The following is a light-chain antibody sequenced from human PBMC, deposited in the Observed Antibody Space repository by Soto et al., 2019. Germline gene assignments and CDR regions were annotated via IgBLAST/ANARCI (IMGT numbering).Light chain of an antibody. Sequence: QSALTQPASVSGSPGQSITISCTGSSSDVGTYDLVSWYQQHPGKAPTLIIYEVTERPSGVSPRFSGSKSGNTASLTISGLQAEDEADYYCCSYAGSSTDVFGAGTKVTVL. CDR3: CSYAGSSTDV. CDR1: SSDVGTYDL. V-gene: IGLV2-23*02. CDR2: EVT. J-gene: IGLJ1*01.